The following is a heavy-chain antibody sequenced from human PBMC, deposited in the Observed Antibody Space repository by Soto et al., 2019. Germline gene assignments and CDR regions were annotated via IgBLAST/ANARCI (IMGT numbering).Heavy chain of an antibody. CDR2: IIPIFGTA. J-gene: IGHJ6*02. V-gene: IGHV1-69*01. D-gene: IGHD6-13*01. CDR3: ARVSGWRQLAKIYYYYGMDV. CDR1: GGTFSSYA. Sequence: QVQLVQSGAEVKKPGSSVKVSCKASGGTFSSYAISWVRQAPGQGLEWMGGIIPIFGTANYAQKFQGRVTITADEATSTAYMELSSLRAEDTAVYYCARVSGWRQLAKIYYYYGMDVWGQGTTVTVSS.